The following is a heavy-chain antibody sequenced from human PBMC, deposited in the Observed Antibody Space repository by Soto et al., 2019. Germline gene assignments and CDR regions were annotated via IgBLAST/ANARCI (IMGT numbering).Heavy chain of an antibody. Sequence: QVQLVESGGGVVQPGRSLRLSCAASGFTFSSYGMHWVRQAPGKGLEWVAVIWYDGSNKYYADSVKGRFTISRDNSKNPLYLQMNSLRAEDTAVYYCARDGGAGKAFSYYYYGMDVWGQGTTVTVSS. V-gene: IGHV3-33*01. CDR3: ARDGGAGKAFSYYYYGMDV. CDR2: IWYDGSNK. CDR1: GFTFSSYG. J-gene: IGHJ6*02. D-gene: IGHD6-13*01.